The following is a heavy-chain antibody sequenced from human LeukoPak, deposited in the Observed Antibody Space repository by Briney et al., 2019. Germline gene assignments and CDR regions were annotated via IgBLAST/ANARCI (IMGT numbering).Heavy chain of an antibody. Sequence: SSETLSLTCTVSGDSISSGDFYWSWIRQPAGKGLEWIGRIYTSGTTNYNPSLRSRVTISVDTSKNQFSLKLNSVTAADTAVYYCAREGTARWFDPWGQGTLVTVSS. J-gene: IGHJ5*02. V-gene: IGHV4-61*02. CDR2: IYTSGTT. CDR3: AREGTARWFDP. D-gene: IGHD1-14*01. CDR1: GDSISSGDFY.